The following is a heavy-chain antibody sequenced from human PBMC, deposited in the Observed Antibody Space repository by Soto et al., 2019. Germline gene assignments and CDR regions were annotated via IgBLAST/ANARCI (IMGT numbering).Heavy chain of an antibody. Sequence: SETLSLTCTVSGGSISSSSYYWGWIRQPPGKGLEWIGSIYYSGSTYYNPSLKSRVTISVDTSKNQFSLKLSSVTAADTAVYYCARHRLIAVPGNYYYYYCMDVWGQGTTDTDS. J-gene: IGHJ6*02. CDR3: ARHRLIAVPGNYYYYYCMDV. CDR2: IYYSGST. D-gene: IGHD6-19*01. V-gene: IGHV4-39*01. CDR1: GGSISSSSYY.